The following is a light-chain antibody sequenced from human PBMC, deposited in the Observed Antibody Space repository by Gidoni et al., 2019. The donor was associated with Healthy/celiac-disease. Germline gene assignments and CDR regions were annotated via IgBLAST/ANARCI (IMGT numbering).Light chain of an antibody. V-gene: IGKV3-11*01. CDR1: QSVSSY. CDR2: DAS. CDR3: QQRSNWPLFT. J-gene: IGKJ3*01. Sequence: EIVLTQSPATLSLSPGERATLSGRASQSVSSYLAWYQQKPGQAPRLRIYDASNRATGIPARCSGSGSGTDFTLTISSLEPEDVAVYYCQQRSNWPLFTFGPGTKVDIK.